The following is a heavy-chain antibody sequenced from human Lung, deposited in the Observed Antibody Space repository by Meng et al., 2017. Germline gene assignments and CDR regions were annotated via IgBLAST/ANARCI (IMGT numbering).Heavy chain of an antibody. V-gene: IGHV4-34*01. CDR1: GGSFSEYY. J-gene: IGHJ4*02. CDR2: INHSGST. CDR3: ARGPTTMAHDFDY. Sequence: QVCVQQWGAGLLEPSETLSLTCVVSGGSFSEYYWSWIRQPPGKGLEWIGEINHSGSTNYNPSLESRATISVDTSQNNLSLKLSSVTAADSAVYYCARGPTTMAHDFDYWGQGTLVTVSS. D-gene: IGHD4-11*01.